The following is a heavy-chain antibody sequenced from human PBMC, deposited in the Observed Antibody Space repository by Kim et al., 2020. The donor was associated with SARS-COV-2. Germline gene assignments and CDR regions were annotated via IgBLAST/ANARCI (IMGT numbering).Heavy chain of an antibody. V-gene: IGHV3-30*18. CDR2: ISYDGSNK. J-gene: IGHJ6*02. D-gene: IGHD2-21*01. Sequence: GGSLRLSCAASGFTFSSYGMHWIRQAPGKGLEWVAVISYDGSNKYYADSVKGRFTISRDNSKNTLYLQMNSLRAEDTAVYYCAKIAYCGGDCYYYYGMDVWGQGTTVTVSS. CDR1: GFTFSSYG. CDR3: AKIAYCGGDCYYYYGMDV.